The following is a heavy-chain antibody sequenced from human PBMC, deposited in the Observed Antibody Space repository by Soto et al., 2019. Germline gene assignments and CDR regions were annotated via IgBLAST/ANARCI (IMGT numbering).Heavy chain of an antibody. D-gene: IGHD1-20*01. V-gene: IGHV1-3*05. CDR3: ARGITLPTPLDY. J-gene: IGHJ4*02. CDR1: GYTFTSYA. CDR2: INAGNGNT. Sequence: QVQVVQSGAEEKKPGASVKVSCKASGYTFTSYAIHWVRQAPGQRLEWMGWINAGNGNTKYSQKFQGRVTITRDTSESTAYMELSSLRYEDTAVYYCARGITLPTPLDYWGQGTLVTVSS.